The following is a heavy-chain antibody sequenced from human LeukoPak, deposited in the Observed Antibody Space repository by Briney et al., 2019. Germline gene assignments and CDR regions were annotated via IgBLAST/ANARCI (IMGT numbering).Heavy chain of an antibody. CDR2: IIPIFSTA. J-gene: IGHJ6*02. V-gene: IGHV1-69*13. Sequence: ASVKVSCKASGGTFSSYAISWVRQAPGQGLEWMGGIIPIFSTANYAQKFQGRVTITADESTSTAYMELSSLRSEDTAVYYCAREGGLFDLGTLDYYYGMDVWGQGTTVTVSS. D-gene: IGHD3-10*02. CDR3: AREGGLFDLGTLDYYYGMDV. CDR1: GGTFSSYA.